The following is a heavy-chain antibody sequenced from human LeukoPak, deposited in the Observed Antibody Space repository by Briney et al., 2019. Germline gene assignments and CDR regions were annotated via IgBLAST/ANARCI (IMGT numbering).Heavy chain of an antibody. D-gene: IGHD3-9*01. CDR3: ARFIVYFGMDV. Sequence: SETLSLTCAVYGGSFSGYYWSWIRQPPGKGLEWIGEINHSGSTNYNPSLKSRVTISVDTSKNQFSLKLSSVTAADTAVYYCARFIVYFGMDVWGKGTTVTVSS. CDR2: INHSGST. J-gene: IGHJ6*03. V-gene: IGHV4-34*01. CDR1: GGSFSGYY.